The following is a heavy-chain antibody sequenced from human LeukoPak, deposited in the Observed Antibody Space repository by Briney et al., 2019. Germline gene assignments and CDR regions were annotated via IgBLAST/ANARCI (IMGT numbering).Heavy chain of an antibody. Sequence: PSETLSLTCTVSGGSISSYYWSWLRQPPGKGLEWIGYIYYSGSTNYNPSLKSRVTISVDTSKNQFSLKLSSVTAADTAVYYCARESQSSGWLDYWGQGTLVTVSS. V-gene: IGHV4-59*01. CDR2: IYYSGST. J-gene: IGHJ4*02. CDR3: ARESQSSGWLDY. D-gene: IGHD6-19*01. CDR1: GGSISSYY.